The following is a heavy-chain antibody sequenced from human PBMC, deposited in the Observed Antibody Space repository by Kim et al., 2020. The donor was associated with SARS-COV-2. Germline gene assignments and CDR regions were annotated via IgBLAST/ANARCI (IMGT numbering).Heavy chain of an antibody. D-gene: IGHD3-10*01. Sequence: SETLSLTCTVSGGSISSFYWSWIRQPPGKGLEWIGYIYYSGSTNYNPSLKSRVTISVDTSKNQFSLKLSSVTAADTAVYYCARHGGYSGSGSYLFDFWGQGTLVTVSS. CDR3: ARHGGYSGSGSYLFDF. J-gene: IGHJ4*02. V-gene: IGHV4-59*08. CDR2: IYYSGST. CDR1: GGSISSFY.